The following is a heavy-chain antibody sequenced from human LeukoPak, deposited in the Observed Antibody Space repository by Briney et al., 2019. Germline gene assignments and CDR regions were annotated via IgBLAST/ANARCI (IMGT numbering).Heavy chain of an antibody. CDR2: IIRIFSTT. V-gene: IGHV1-69*13. J-gene: IGHJ4*02. Sequence: SVKVSCKASGGTFSSYAIHWVRQAPGQGLEWMGGIIRIFSTTNYAQKFQGRVTISADESTSTAYVELSSLRSEDTAVYYCARVSYGGNSDWGQGTLVTVSS. CDR3: ARVSYGGNSD. CDR1: GGTFSSYA. D-gene: IGHD4-23*01.